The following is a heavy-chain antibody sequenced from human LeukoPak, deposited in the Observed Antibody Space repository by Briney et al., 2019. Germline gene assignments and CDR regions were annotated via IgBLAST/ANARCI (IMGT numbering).Heavy chain of an antibody. CDR2: ISSSGSSI. Sequence: TGGSLRLSCAASGFTFSSYEMNWVRQAPGKGLEWVSYISSSGSSIYYADSVKGRFTISRDNAKNSPYLQMNSLRAEDTAVYYCARDPHDYGVYDWGYWGPGTLVTVSS. V-gene: IGHV3-48*03. J-gene: IGHJ4*02. CDR3: ARDPHDYGVYDWGY. CDR1: GFTFSSYE. D-gene: IGHD4-17*01.